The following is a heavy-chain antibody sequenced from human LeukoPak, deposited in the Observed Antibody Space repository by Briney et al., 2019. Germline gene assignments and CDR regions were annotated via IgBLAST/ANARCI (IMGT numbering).Heavy chain of an antibody. CDR2: INSDGSST. V-gene: IGHV3-74*01. CDR3: ARGHILTGYYHNWFDP. CDR1: GFTFSNYI. J-gene: IGHJ5*02. D-gene: IGHD3-9*01. Sequence: GGSLRLSCAASGFTFSNYIMHWVRQAPGKGLVWVSRINSDGSSTSYADSVKGRFTISRDNAKNTLYLQMNSLRAEDTAVYYCARGHILTGYYHNWFDPWGQGTLVTVSS.